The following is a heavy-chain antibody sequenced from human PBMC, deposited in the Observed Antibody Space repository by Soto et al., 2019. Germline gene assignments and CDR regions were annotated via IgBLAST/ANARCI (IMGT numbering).Heavy chain of an antibody. CDR1: GFNFSNYA. V-gene: IGHV3-23*01. D-gene: IGHD3-3*01. J-gene: IGHJ4*02. CDR2: ISGNSGTT. CDR3: AKGRAITVFGVITPFDS. Sequence: EVQLLESGGDFKQPGGSLRLSCEGSGFNFSNYALNWVRQAPGKRLEWVSVISGNSGTTYYAASVKGRFTISRDNSKKALCRQMNSLRADDTAVYYCAKGRAITVFGVITPFDSWGQGTLVTVSS.